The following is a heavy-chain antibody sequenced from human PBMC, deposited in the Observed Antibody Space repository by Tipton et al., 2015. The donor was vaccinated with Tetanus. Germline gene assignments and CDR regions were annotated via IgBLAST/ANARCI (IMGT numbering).Heavy chain of an antibody. J-gene: IGHJ4*02. Sequence: LSLTCTVSGGSVSGGDYHWSWIRQPPGKGLEWVAYISASGHPIFYTDSVKGRFTISTDNTKNHLYLQMNSLRVEDTGLYFCARDNYDSKDFSDYWGQGTLITVSS. V-gene: IGHV3-11*01. D-gene: IGHD3-3*01. CDR3: ARDNYDSKDFSDY. CDR1: GGSVSGGDYH. CDR2: ISASGHPI.